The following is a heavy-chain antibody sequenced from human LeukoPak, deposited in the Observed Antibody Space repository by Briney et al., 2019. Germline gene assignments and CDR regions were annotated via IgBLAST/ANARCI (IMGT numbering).Heavy chain of an antibody. CDR3: ARDSISNDAFDI. CDR2: IRYDGSNK. CDR1: GFTFSSYG. J-gene: IGHJ3*02. Sequence: PGGSLRLSCAASGFTFSSYGMHWVRQAPGKGLEGVAFIRYDGSNKYYADSVKGRFTISRDNAKNSLYLQMNSLRAEDTAVYYCARDSISNDAFDIWGQGTMVTVSS. D-gene: IGHD4-11*01. V-gene: IGHV3-30*02.